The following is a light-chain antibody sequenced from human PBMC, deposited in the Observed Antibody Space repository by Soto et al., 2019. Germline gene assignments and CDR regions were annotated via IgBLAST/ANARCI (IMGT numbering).Light chain of an antibody. V-gene: IGKV1-9*01. J-gene: IGKJ5*01. CDR2: AAS. CDR1: QGISSY. Sequence: IQLTQSPSSLSASVGDRVTITCRASQGISSYLAWYQQKPGKAPKLLIYAASTLQSGVPSRFSGSGSGTDFTLTISSLRPEDFATYYCQQLNSYPRITFGQGTRLEIK. CDR3: QQLNSYPRIT.